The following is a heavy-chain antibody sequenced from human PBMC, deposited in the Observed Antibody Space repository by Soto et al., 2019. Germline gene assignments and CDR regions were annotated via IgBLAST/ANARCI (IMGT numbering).Heavy chain of an antibody. D-gene: IGHD5-12*01. CDR1: GFTFSSYA. J-gene: IGHJ6*03. CDR2: ISSNGGST. Sequence: GSLRLSCAASGFTFSSYAMHWVRQAPGKGLEYVSAISSNGGSTYYANSVKGRFTISRDNSKNTLYLQMGSLRAEDMAVYYCARDGYSGYDSYYYYYMDVWGKGTTVTVSS. V-gene: IGHV3-64*01. CDR3: ARDGYSGYDSYYYYYMDV.